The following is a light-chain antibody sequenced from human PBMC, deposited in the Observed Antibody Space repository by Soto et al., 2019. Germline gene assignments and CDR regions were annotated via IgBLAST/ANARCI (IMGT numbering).Light chain of an antibody. Sequence: ALIQPPSASGSPGQSVTISCTGTRRDIGGYDFVSWYQQHPGKAPKLMISEVSKRPSGVPDRFSGSKSGNTASLTISGLQTDDEADYYCCSFAGGTNLVFGTGTKVTVL. CDR1: RRDIGGYDF. CDR3: CSFAGGTNLV. V-gene: IGLV2-8*01. J-gene: IGLJ1*01. CDR2: EVS.